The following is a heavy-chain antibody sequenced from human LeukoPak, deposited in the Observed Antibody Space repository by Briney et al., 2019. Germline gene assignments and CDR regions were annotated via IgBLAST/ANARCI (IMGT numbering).Heavy chain of an antibody. CDR2: INPNSGGT. V-gene: IGHV1-2*02. Sequence: ASVKVSCKASGYPFTGYYMHWVRQAPGQGLEWMGWINPNSGGTNYAQKFQGRVTMTRDTSISTAYMELSRLRSDDTAVYYCARDGYSYGYLFDYWGQGTLVTVSS. J-gene: IGHJ4*02. CDR1: GYPFTGYY. CDR3: ARDGYSYGYLFDY. D-gene: IGHD5-18*01.